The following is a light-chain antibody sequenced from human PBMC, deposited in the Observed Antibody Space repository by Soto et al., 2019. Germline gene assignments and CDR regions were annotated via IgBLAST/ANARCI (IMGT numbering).Light chain of an antibody. CDR1: QGISNC. Sequence: DIQMTQSPSSVSASIGDRVTVTCRASQGISNCLAWYLQKPGKAPKFLISAASSLQSGVPSRFSGSGSGTDFTLTISSLQPEDFATYYCQQAYSFPITFGQGTRLEIK. CDR2: AAS. J-gene: IGKJ5*01. V-gene: IGKV1-12*01. CDR3: QQAYSFPIT.